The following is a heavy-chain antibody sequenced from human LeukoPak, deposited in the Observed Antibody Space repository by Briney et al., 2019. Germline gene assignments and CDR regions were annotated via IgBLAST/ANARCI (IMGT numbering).Heavy chain of an antibody. CDR3: TREGYYDFWSGYYRSYYYYMDV. CDR1: GFTFGDYA. V-gene: IGHV3-49*03. J-gene: IGHJ6*03. Sequence: GGSLRLSCTASGFTFGDYAMSWFRQAPGKGLEWVGFIRSKAYGGTTEYAASVKGRFTISRDDSKSIAYLQMNSLKTEDTAVYYRTREGYYDFWSGYYRSYYYYMDVWGKGTTVTVSS. D-gene: IGHD3-3*01. CDR2: IRSKAYGGTT.